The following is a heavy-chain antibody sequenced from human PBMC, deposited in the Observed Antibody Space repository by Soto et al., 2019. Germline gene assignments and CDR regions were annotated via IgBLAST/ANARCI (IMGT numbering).Heavy chain of an antibody. V-gene: IGHV4-30-2*01. Sequence: QLQLQESGSGLVKPSQTLSLTCAVSGGSISSGGYSWSWIRQPPGKGLEWIGYIYHSGSTNYNPALKSRVTLSVDRPKNQCSLKLSSVTAADTAVYYCARGMTTVTTLDYWGQGTLVTVSS. CDR1: GGSISSGGYS. J-gene: IGHJ4*02. CDR2: IYHSGST. CDR3: ARGMTTVTTLDY. D-gene: IGHD4-4*01.